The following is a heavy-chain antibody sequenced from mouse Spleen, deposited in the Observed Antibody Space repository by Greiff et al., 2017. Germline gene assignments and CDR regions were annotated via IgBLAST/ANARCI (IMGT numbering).Heavy chain of an antibody. CDR3: TRGMITRGYYFDY. CDR2: IDPETGGT. Sequence: VQLQQSGAELVRPGASVTLSCKASGYTFTDYEMHWVKQTPVHGLEWIGAIDPETGGTAYNQKFKGKAILTADKSSSTAYMELRSLTSEDSAVYYCTRGMITRGYYFDYWGQGTTLTVSS. J-gene: IGHJ2*01. D-gene: IGHD2-4*01. CDR1: GYTFTDYE. V-gene: IGHV1-15*01.